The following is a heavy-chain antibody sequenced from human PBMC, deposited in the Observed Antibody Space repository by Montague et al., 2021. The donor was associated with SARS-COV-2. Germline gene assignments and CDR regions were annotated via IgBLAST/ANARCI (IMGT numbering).Heavy chain of an antibody. D-gene: IGHD2-2*01. CDR2: IYYSGST. CDR3: AREPRVGQLLSIYYYGMDV. CDR1: GGSISSGGYY. Sequence: TLSLTCTVSGGSISSGGYYWSWIRQHPGKGLEWIGYIYYSGSTYXXPSLKSRVTISVDTSKNQFSLKLSSVTAADTAVYYCAREPRVGQLLSIYYYGMDVWGQGTTVTVSS. V-gene: IGHV4-31*03. J-gene: IGHJ6*02.